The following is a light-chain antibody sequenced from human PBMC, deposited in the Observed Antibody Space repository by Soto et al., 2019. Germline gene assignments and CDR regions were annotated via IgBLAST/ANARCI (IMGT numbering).Light chain of an antibody. CDR1: QSVSTF. CDR2: DAS. CDR3: QQRSTWPHT. V-gene: IGKV3-11*01. Sequence: EIVLTQSPATVSLSPGERATLSCRASQSVSTFLAWYQQQHGQAPRLLFYDASNRATGLPARFSGSGSGKDFLLTISRLEPEDFADYYCQQRSTWPHTFGGGTKVEIK. J-gene: IGKJ4*01.